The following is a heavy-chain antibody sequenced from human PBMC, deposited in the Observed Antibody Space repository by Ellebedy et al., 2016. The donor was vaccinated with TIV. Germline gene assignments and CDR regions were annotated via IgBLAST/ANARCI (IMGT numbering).Heavy chain of an antibody. CDR2: LSASGGST. D-gene: IGHD3-10*01. J-gene: IGHJ6*02. Sequence: PGGSLRLSCVASGFTFSSNAMSWVRQAPGQGLEWVSSLSASGGSTYYADSVKGRFTTSRDNSKNTLYLQMNSLRAEDTAVDYCAKRITMVRGVITYYSYAMDVWGQGTTVTVSS. CDR3: AKRITMVRGVITYYSYAMDV. V-gene: IGHV3-23*01. CDR1: GFTFSSNA.